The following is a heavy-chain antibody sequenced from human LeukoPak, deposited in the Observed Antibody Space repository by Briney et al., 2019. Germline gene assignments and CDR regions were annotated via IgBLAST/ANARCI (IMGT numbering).Heavy chain of an antibody. Sequence: GGSLRLSCVASGFTFSSFEMNWVRQAPGKGLEWVSYISSSGTTIYYADSVKGRFTVSRDNAKNSLYLQMNSLRAEDTAVYYCARVSLLALWYWGQGTVVTVSS. CDR3: ARVSLLALWY. CDR1: GFTFSSFE. CDR2: ISSSGTTI. V-gene: IGHV3-48*03. D-gene: IGHD2-15*01. J-gene: IGHJ4*02.